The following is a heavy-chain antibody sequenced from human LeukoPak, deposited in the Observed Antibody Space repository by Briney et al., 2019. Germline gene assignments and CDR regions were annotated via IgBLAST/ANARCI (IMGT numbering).Heavy chain of an antibody. Sequence: PGTSLRLSCAASGFTFSHYAMHWVRQAPGKGLEWVALISHDGSNKYYADSVKGRFTISRDSSRDTLYLQMDSLRADDTAVYYCARALNGFDIWGPGTLVTVSS. CDR1: GFTFSHYA. V-gene: IGHV3-30-3*01. CDR2: ISHDGSNK. CDR3: ARALNGFDI. J-gene: IGHJ3*02.